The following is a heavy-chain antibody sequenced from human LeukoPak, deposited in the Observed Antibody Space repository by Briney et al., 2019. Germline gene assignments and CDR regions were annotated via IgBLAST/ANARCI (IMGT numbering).Heavy chain of an antibody. J-gene: IGHJ3*02. Sequence: ASVKVSCKASGYTFTSYGISWVRQAPGQGLEWMGWISAYNGNTNYAQKLQGRVTMTTDTSTSTAYMELRSLRSDDTAVYYCARDRARYFDWYYAFDIWGQGTMVTVSS. D-gene: IGHD3-9*01. CDR3: ARDRARYFDWYYAFDI. CDR2: ISAYNGNT. CDR1: GYTFTSYG. V-gene: IGHV1-18*01.